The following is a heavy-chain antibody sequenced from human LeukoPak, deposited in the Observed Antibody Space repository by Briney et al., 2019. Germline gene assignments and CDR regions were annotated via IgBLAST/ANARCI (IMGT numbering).Heavy chain of an antibody. D-gene: IGHD3-3*01. CDR1: GYTLTELS. J-gene: IGHJ6*02. Sequence: ASVKVSCKVSGYTLTELSMHWVRQAPGQGLEWMGGFDPEDGETIYAQKFQGRVTMTEDTSTDTAYMELSSLRSEDTAVYYCATGFRVGYYYYGMDVWGQGTTVTVSS. CDR3: ATGFRVGYYYYGMDV. V-gene: IGHV1-24*01. CDR2: FDPEDGET.